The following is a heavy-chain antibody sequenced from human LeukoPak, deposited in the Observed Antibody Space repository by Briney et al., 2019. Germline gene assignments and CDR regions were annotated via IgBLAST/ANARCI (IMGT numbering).Heavy chain of an antibody. CDR2: IKQDGSEK. CDR1: GFTFSSYW. CDR3: ARDPGYRYGLIFDY. J-gene: IGHJ4*02. D-gene: IGHD5-18*01. V-gene: IGHV3-7*01. Sequence: GGSLRLSCAASGFTFSSYWMSWVRQAPGKGLEWVANIKQDGSEKYYVDSVKGRFTISRDNAENSLDLQMNSLRAEDTAVYYCARDPGYRYGLIFDYWGQGTLVTVSS.